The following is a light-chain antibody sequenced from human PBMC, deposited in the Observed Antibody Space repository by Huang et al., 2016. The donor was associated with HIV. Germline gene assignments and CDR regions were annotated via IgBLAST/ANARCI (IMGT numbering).Light chain of an antibody. CDR1: QSIGTW. V-gene: IGKV1-5*03. CDR3: QQCYASSYT. J-gene: IGKJ2*01. CDR2: QAS. Sequence: DIQMTQSPSTLSASVGDRVTITCQASQSIGTWLAWYRQNPGKAPKLLISQASTLHNGVPSRFSGSGSGTQFTLTIRTLQPDDFATYYCQQCYASSYTFGQGTNLEI.